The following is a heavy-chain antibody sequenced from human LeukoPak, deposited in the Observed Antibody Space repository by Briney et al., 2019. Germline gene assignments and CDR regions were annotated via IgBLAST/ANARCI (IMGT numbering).Heavy chain of an antibody. CDR1: GGSISSGGYY. J-gene: IGHJ4*02. CDR2: IYYSGST. CDR3: ARVSGRGYLSYYFDY. V-gene: IGHV4-31*03. Sequence: SETLSLTSTVSGGSISSGGYYWSWIRQLPGKGLEWIGYIYYSGSTYYNPSLKSRVTISVDTSKKQFSLKLSSVTAADTAVYYCARVSGRGYLSYYFDYWGQGTLVTVSS. D-gene: IGHD2/OR15-2a*01.